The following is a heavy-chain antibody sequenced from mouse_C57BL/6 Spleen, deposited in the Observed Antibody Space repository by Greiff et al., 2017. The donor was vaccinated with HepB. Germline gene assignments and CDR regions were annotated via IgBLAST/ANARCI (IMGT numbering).Heavy chain of an antibody. CDR2: INPNNGGT. CDR3: ARGVYYDYDRYFDY. Sequence: EVQLQQSGPELVKPGASVKISCKASGYTFTDYYMNWVKQSHGKSLEWIGDINPNNGGTSYNQKFKGKATLTVDKSSSTAYMELRSLTSEDSAVYYCARGVYYDYDRYFDYWGQGTTLTVSS. D-gene: IGHD2-4*01. V-gene: IGHV1-26*01. CDR1: GYTFTDYY. J-gene: IGHJ2*01.